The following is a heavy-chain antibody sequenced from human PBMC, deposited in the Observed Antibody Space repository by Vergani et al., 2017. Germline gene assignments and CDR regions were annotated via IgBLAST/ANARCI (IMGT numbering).Heavy chain of an antibody. D-gene: IGHD3-22*01. CDR3: ATFRYDSSSYYWNYYYGVDV. J-gene: IGHJ6*02. CDR2: FDPEDGET. V-gene: IGHV1-24*01. Sequence: QVQLVQSGAEVKKPGASVKVSCKVSGYTLTELSMHWVRQAPGKGLEWMGGFDPEDGETIYAQKCQGRVTMIEDTSTDTAYMELISLKSEDTAVYYCATFRYDSSSYYWNYYYGVDVWGQGTTVTVSS. CDR1: GYTLTELS.